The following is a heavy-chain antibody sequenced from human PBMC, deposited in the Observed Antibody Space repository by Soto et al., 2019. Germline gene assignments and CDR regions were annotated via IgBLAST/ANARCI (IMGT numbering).Heavy chain of an antibody. D-gene: IGHD4-17*01. V-gene: IGHV3-7*01. CDR1: GFAFSTYW. CDR3: AREAYGGRQARDF. Sequence: VGSLRLSCAASGFAFSTYWMSWVRQAPGKGLEWVANIKQDGSEKYYVDSVKGRFTISRDNAKNSLYLQMNSLRAEDTAVYYCAREAYGGRQARDFWGQGTLVTVSS. CDR2: IKQDGSEK. J-gene: IGHJ4*02.